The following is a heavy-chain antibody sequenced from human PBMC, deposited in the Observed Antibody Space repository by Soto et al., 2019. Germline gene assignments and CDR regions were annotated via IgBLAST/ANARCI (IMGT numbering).Heavy chain of an antibody. J-gene: IGHJ5*02. CDR1: GFSVSSNY. V-gene: IGHV3-53*01. D-gene: IGHD1-26*01. CDR3: ARHRHPRGTVGATSPLDP. Sequence: CAISGFSVSSNYLSWVRQAPGKGLEWVSVHYSGGSTYYADSVQGRFTISRDKSNNTLYLQMRRVRAEDTAVYFCARHRHPRGTVGATSPLDPWGQGTQVTVSS. CDR2: HYSGGST.